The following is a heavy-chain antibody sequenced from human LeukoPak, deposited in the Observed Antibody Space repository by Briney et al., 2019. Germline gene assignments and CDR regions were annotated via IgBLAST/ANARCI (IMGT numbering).Heavy chain of an antibody. D-gene: IGHD1-26*01. Sequence: GGSLRLSCAASGFTFSSYWMHWVRQAPGKGLEWVSYISSSGSTIYYADSVKGRFTISRDNAKNSLYLQMNSLRAEDTAVYYCAKDREWELPPPGHFDYWGQGTLVTVSS. CDR3: AKDREWELPPPGHFDY. V-gene: IGHV3-48*04. CDR1: GFTFSSYW. CDR2: ISSSGSTI. J-gene: IGHJ4*02.